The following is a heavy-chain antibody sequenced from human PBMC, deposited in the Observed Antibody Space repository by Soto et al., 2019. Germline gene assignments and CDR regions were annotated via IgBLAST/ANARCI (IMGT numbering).Heavy chain of an antibody. CDR1: GFDASVNY. V-gene: IGHV3-66*01. CDR2: INSGGST. CDR3: VRENYYYGMDV. Sequence: EVQLVESGGTLVQPGGSLRLSCAASGFDASVNYMTWVRQAPGKGLEWVSAINSGGSTFYADSVKGRFTISRDNSKNTLYLQMNSVRVEDTDMYYCVRENYYYGMDVWGQGTAVTVSS. J-gene: IGHJ6*02.